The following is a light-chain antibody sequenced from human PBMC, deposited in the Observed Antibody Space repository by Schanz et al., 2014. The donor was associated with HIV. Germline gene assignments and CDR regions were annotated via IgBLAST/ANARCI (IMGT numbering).Light chain of an antibody. V-gene: IGLV3-21*01. CDR3: QSYDSSLSGWV. CDR1: NIGSKS. CDR2: YDS. Sequence: SYELTQPPSVSVAPGKTARITCGGNNIGSKSVHWYQQQPGQAPVLVIYYDSDRPSGIPERFSGSKSGTSASLAITGLQTEDEADYYCQSYDSSLSGWVFGGGTKLTVL. J-gene: IGLJ3*02.